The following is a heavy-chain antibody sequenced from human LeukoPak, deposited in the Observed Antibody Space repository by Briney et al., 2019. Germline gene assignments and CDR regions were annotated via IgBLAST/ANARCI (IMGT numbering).Heavy chain of an antibody. CDR2: IIPMFGTA. CDR1: GGTFSSYA. J-gene: IGHJ4*02. D-gene: IGHD3-3*01. V-gene: IGHV1-69*06. CDR3: ARDRYYDFWSGSHYFDY. Sequence: SVKVSCKASGGTFSSYAISWVRQAPGQGLEWMGVIIPMFGTASYAQTFQGRVTITADKYTTTAYMELSSLRSVDTAMYYCARDRYYDFWSGSHYFDYWGQGTLVTVSS.